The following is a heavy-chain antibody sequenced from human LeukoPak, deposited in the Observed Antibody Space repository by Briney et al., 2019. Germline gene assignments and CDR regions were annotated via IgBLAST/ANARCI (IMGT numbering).Heavy chain of an antibody. V-gene: IGHV4-61*02. J-gene: IGHJ4*02. Sequence: SETLSLTCTVSGGSISSGSYYWSWIRQPAGKGLEWIGRIYTSGSTHYNPSLKGRVTISVDTSKNQFSLKLSSVTAADTAVYYCARFIVVVVAGMDYFDYWGQGTLVTVSS. CDR1: GGSISSGSYY. CDR3: ARFIVVVVAGMDYFDY. CDR2: IYTSGST. D-gene: IGHD2-15*01.